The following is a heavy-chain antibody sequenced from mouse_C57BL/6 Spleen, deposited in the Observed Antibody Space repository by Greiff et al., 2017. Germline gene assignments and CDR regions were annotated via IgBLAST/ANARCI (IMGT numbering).Heavy chain of an antibody. CDR1: GYTFTSYW. CDR3: ARGQTAQPTMDY. CDR2: IDPSDSYT. Sequence: VQLQQPGAELVMPGASVKLSCKASGYTFTSYWMHWVKQRPGQGLEWIGEIDPSDSYTNYNQKFKGKSTLTVDKSSSTAYMQLSSLTSEDSAVYYCARGQTAQPTMDYWGQGTSVTVSS. V-gene: IGHV1-69*01. J-gene: IGHJ4*01. D-gene: IGHD3-2*02.